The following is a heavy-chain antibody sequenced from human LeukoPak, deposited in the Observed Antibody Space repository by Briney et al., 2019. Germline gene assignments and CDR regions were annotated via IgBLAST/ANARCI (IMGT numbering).Heavy chain of an antibody. D-gene: IGHD2-15*01. J-gene: IGHJ6*03. CDR3: AKGVLHYYYYYMDV. V-gene: IGHV3-23*01. CDR1: GFTFSSYA. CDR2: ISGSGGST. Sequence: GGSLRLSCAASGFTFSSYAMSWVRQAPGKGLEWVSAISGSGGSTYYADSVKGRFTISRDNSKNTLYLQMNSLRAEDTAVYYCAKGVLHYYYYYMDVWGKGTTVTVSS.